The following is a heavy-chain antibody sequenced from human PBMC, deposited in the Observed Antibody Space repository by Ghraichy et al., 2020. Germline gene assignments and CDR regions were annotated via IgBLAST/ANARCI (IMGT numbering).Heavy chain of an antibody. Sequence: ASVKVSCKASGYTFTNYGISWVRQAPGQGLECMGWISAYNGDTNYAQKFQGRVTMTTDTSTSTAYMELRSLRSDDTAVYYCARLLGGREPSPWGHDVVVPAAMRRGKWFDPWGQGTLVTVSS. V-gene: IGHV1-18*01. CDR2: ISAYNGDT. CDR1: GYTFTNYG. D-gene: IGHD2-2*01. CDR3: ARLLGGREPSPWGHDVVVPAAMRRGKWFDP. J-gene: IGHJ5*02.